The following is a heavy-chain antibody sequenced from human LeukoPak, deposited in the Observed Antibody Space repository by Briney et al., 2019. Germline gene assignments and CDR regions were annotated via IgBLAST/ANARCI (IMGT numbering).Heavy chain of an antibody. D-gene: IGHD5-24*01. CDR3: ARHAPGRWLQLYNWFDP. CDR2: IYHSGST. V-gene: IGHV4-38-2*01. J-gene: IGHJ5*02. CDR1: GYSISSGYY. Sequence: SETLSLTCAVSGYSISSGYYWGWIRQPPGKGLEWIGSIYHSGSTYYNLSLKSRVTISVDTSKNQFSLKLSSVTAADTAVYYCARHAPGRWLQLYNWFDPWGQGTLVTVSS.